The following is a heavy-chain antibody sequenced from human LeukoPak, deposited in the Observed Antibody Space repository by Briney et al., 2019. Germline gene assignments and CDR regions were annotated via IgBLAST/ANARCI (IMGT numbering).Heavy chain of an antibody. D-gene: IGHD6-19*01. V-gene: IGHV4-59*08. CDR1: GGSISSYY. CDR2: IYYSGST. CDR3: AKTVAGYWYFDL. J-gene: IGHJ2*01. Sequence: SETLSLTCTVSGGSISSYYWSWIRQPPGKGLEWIGYIYYSGSTNYNPSLKSRVTISVDPSKNQFSLKLNSVTAADTAVYYCAKTVAGYWYFDLWGRGTLVTVPS.